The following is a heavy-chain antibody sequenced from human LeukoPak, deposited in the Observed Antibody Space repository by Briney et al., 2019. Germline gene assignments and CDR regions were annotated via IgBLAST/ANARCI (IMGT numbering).Heavy chain of an antibody. Sequence: ETLSLTCAVYGGSFSGYYWSWIRQPPGKGLEWIGEINHSGSTNYNPSLKSRVTISVDTSKNQFSLKLTSVTAADTAVYYCAERGESAFDIWGQGTMVTVSS. CDR2: INHSGST. CDR3: AERGESAFDI. CDR1: GGSFSGYY. V-gene: IGHV4-34*01. J-gene: IGHJ3*02. D-gene: IGHD3-10*01.